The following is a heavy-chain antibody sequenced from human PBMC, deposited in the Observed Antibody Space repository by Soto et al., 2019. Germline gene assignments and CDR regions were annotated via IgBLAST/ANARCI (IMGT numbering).Heavy chain of an antibody. CDR2: IYYSGST. V-gene: IGHV4-61*01. J-gene: IGHJ6*01. D-gene: IGHD3-3*01. CDR1: GGSVSSGSYY. Sequence: SETLSLTCTVSGGSVSSGSYYWSWIRQPPGKGLEWIGYIYYSGSTNYNPSLKSRVTISVDTSKNQFSLKLSSVTAADTAVYYCARGVRFLEWYPPLYGMEVWGQGTTVTVSS. CDR3: ARGVRFLEWYPPLYGMEV.